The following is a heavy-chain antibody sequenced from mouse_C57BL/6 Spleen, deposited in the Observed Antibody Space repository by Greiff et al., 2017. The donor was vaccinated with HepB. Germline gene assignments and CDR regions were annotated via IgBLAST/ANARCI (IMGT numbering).Heavy chain of an antibody. V-gene: IGHV1-15*01. CDR3: TREDHGRGYFDY. D-gene: IGHD4-1*01. CDR2: IDPETGGT. CDR1: GYTFTDYE. J-gene: IGHJ2*01. Sequence: QVQLKESGAELVRPGASVTLSCKASGYTFTDYEMHWVKQTPVHGLEWIGAIDPETGGTAYNQKFKGKAILTADKSSSTAYMELRSLTSEDSAVYYCTREDHGRGYFDYWGQGTTLTVSS.